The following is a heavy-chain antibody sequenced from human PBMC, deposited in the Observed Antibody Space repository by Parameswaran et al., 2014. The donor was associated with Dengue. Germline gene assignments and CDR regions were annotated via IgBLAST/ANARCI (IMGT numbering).Heavy chain of an antibody. CDR2: IFSNDEK. CDR3: ARTEVRVGLRFDP. V-gene: IGHV2-26*01. Sequence: RWIRQPPGKALEWLGYIFSNDEKSYSTSLKSRLTISKDTSKSQVVLTMTNMDPVDTATYYCARTEVRVGLRFDPWGQGTLVTVSS. J-gene: IGHJ5*02. D-gene: IGHD5/OR15-5a*01.